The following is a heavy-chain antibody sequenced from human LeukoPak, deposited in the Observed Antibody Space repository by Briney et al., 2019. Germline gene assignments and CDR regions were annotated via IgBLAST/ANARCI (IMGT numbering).Heavy chain of an antibody. CDR2: ISSSSSSI. V-gene: IGHV3-48*04. D-gene: IGHD3-9*01. CDR3: AGSILTGYPNFDY. J-gene: IGHJ4*02. CDR1: GFTFSSYS. Sequence: GGSLRLSCAASGFTFSSYSMSWVRQAPGKGLEWVSYISSSSSSIYDADSVRGRFTISRDNAKNSLYLQMNSLRAEDTAVYYCAGSILTGYPNFDYWGQGTLVTVSS.